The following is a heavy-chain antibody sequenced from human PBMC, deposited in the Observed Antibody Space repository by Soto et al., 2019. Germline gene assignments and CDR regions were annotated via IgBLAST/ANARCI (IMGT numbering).Heavy chain of an antibody. CDR2: ISSNGGST. Sequence: GESLKISCSASGFTFSSYAMHWVRQAPGKGLEYVSAISSNGGSTYYADSVKGRFTISRDNSKNTLYLQMSSLRAEDTAVYYCVKDIKRGISDYWGQGTLVTVSS. D-gene: IGHD3-3*02. CDR3: VKDIKRGISDY. CDR1: GFTFSSYA. V-gene: IGHV3-64D*09. J-gene: IGHJ4*02.